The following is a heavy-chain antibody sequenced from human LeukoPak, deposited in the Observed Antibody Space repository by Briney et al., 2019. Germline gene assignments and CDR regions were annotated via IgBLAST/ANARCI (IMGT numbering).Heavy chain of an antibody. CDR2: IYHSGST. CDR1: GYSISSGYY. CDR3: AMLTPGDAFDI. V-gene: IGHV4-38-2*02. J-gene: IGHJ3*02. D-gene: IGHD2-15*01. Sequence: SETLSLTCTVSGYSISSGYYWGWIRQPPGKGLEWIGSIYHSGSTYYNPSLKSRVTISVDTSKNQFSLKLSSVTAADTAVYYCAMLTPGDAFDIWGQGTMVTVSS.